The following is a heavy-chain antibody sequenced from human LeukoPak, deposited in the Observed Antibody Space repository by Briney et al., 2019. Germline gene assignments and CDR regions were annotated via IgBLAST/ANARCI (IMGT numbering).Heavy chain of an antibody. CDR1: GGSFNSNRYH. Sequence: PSETLSLTCTVFGGSFNSNRYHWGWVRQPPGKGLEWIGGIYYSGDTLYNPSLKSRVSISTDTSKNLFFLNLTSVTAADTAVYYCAKGYEGAWDYYYYMDVWGKGTTVTVSS. V-gene: IGHV4-39*02. CDR3: AKGYEGAWDYYYYMDV. D-gene: IGHD6-13*01. J-gene: IGHJ6*03. CDR2: IYYSGDT.